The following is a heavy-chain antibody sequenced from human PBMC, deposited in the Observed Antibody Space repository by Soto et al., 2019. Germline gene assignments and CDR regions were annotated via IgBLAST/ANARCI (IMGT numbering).Heavy chain of an antibody. J-gene: IGHJ4*02. CDR2: IVVGSGNT. CDR3: AASGGIRGYFDY. CDR1: GFTFTSSA. V-gene: IGHV1-58*01. D-gene: IGHD3-10*01. Sequence: SVKVSCMASGFTFTSSAVQWVRQARGQRLEWIGWIVVGSGNTNYAQKFQERVTITRDMSTSTAYMELSSLRSEDTAVYYCAASGGIRGYFDYWGQGTLVTVSS.